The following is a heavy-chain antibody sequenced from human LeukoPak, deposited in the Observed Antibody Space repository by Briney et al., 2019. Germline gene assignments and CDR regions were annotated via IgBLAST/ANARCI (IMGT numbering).Heavy chain of an antibody. V-gene: IGHV3-9*01. CDR2: ISWNGGRI. CDR1: GFIFDDYA. D-gene: IGHD2-15*01. J-gene: IGHJ4*02. Sequence: GGSLRLSCAASGFIFDDYAMNWVRQAPGKGLEWVAGISWNGGRITYEDSVKGRFTISRDNAKNSLYLQMNSLRAEDTAVYYCARNVGWFRFDYWGQGTLVTVSS. CDR3: ARNVGWFRFDY.